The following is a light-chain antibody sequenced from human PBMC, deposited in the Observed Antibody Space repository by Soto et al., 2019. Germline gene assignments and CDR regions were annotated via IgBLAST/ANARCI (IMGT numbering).Light chain of an antibody. Sequence: DIVMTQSPDSLAVSLGERATINCKSSQSVLYSSNNKNYLAWYQQKPGQPPKLLIYWASTRESGVPDRFSGSGSGTDFNLTISSLQAEDVAVYYCQQYYSTPYTFGQGTKLELK. J-gene: IGKJ2*01. CDR2: WAS. CDR3: QQYYSTPYT. CDR1: QSVLYSSNNKNY. V-gene: IGKV4-1*01.